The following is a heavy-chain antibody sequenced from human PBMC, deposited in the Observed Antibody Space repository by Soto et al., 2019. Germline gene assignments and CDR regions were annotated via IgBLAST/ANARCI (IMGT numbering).Heavy chain of an antibody. V-gene: IGHV1-2*02. CDR3: ARGAVYGKTGTTWFDP. Sequence: ASVKVSCKASGYTFTGYYMHWVRQAPENGLEWMGWINPNSGGTNYAQKFQGRVTMTRDTSISTAYMELSRLRSDDTAVYYCARGAVYGKTGTTWFDPWGQGTLVTVSS. CDR2: INPNSGGT. J-gene: IGHJ5*02. CDR1: GYTFTGYY. D-gene: IGHD1-7*01.